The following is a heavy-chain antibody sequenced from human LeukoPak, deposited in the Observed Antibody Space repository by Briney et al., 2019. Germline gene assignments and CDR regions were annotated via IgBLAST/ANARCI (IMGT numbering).Heavy chain of an antibody. CDR3: AKRPKGTAAILDY. J-gene: IGHJ4*02. Sequence: GGSLRLSCAASGFTFSSYSMNWVRQAPGKGLEWVSSISSSSSYIYYADSVKGRFTISRDNSKNTLYLQMNSLRADDTAVYYCAKRPKGTAAILDYWGQGTLVTVSS. CDR2: ISSSSSYI. D-gene: IGHD2-2*02. V-gene: IGHV3-21*04. CDR1: GFTFSSYS.